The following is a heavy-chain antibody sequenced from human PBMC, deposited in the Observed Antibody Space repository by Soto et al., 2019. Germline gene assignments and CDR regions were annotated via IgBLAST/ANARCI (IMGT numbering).Heavy chain of an antibody. CDR3: ARGKGPPRPVEMGTIHY. V-gene: IGHV1-46*01. CDR1: GYTFTSYY. Sequence: ASVKVSCKASGYTFTSYYMHWVRQAPGQGLEWMGIINPSGGSTSYAQKFQGRVTMTRDTSTSTVYMELSSLRSEDTAVYYCARGKGPPRPVEMGTIHYWGQGTLVTVSS. CDR2: INPSGGST. J-gene: IGHJ4*02. D-gene: IGHD1-1*01.